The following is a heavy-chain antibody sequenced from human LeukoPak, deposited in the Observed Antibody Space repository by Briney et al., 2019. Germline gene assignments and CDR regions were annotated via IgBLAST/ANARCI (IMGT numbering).Heavy chain of an antibody. CDR3: ARVTGTTSVVMDS. Sequence: GGSLRLSCAASGFPFSGYSMNWVRQAPGKGLEWVSYISGSGLTIYYADSVKGRFTVSRDNAKDSLFLQMSSLRAEDTAVYYCARVTGTTSVVMDSWGQGTLVTVSS. D-gene: IGHD1-7*01. CDR2: ISGSGLTI. J-gene: IGHJ5*02. V-gene: IGHV3-48*01. CDR1: GFPFSGYS.